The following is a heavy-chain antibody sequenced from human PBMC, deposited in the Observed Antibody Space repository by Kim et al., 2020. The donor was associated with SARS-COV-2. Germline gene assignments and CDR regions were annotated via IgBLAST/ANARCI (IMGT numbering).Heavy chain of an antibody. J-gene: IGHJ4*02. D-gene: IGHD3-16*01. Sequence: VDSVTSRFTISRDTANNSLYLQRNGVRAEDTAVYYCARDVYDYVWGSYADWGQGTLVTVSS. CDR3: ARDVYDYVWGSYAD. V-gene: IGHV3-7*03.